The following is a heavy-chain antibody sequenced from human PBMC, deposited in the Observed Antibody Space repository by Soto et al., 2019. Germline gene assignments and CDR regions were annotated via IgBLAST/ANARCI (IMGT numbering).Heavy chain of an antibody. CDR3: AKGGVLEWLSFDY. CDR2: ISGSGGAT. V-gene: IGHV3-23*04. J-gene: IGHJ4*02. D-gene: IGHD3-3*01. CDR1: GYTFTGHY. Sequence: VQLVQSGAEVKKPGASVKVSCKASGYTFTGHYIHWVRQAPGKGLEWVSAISGSGGATYYADSVKGRFTISRDNSKNTLYLQMNSLRDEDTAVYYCAKGGVLEWLSFDYWGQGTLVTVSS.